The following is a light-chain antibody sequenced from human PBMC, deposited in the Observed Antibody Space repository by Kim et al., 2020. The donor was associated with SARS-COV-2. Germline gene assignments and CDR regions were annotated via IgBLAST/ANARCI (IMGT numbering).Light chain of an antibody. J-gene: IGKJ4*01. Sequence: EIVLTQSPATLSLSPGERATLSCRASQSVSSYLAWYQQKPGQAPRLLIYDASNRATAIPARFSGSGSGTDFTLTISSLEPEDFAVYYCQQRTNWPLTFGGGTKVES. V-gene: IGKV3-11*01. CDR3: QQRTNWPLT. CDR2: DAS. CDR1: QSVSSY.